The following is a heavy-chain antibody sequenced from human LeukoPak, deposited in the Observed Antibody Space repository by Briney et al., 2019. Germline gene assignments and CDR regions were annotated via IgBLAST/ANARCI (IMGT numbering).Heavy chain of an antibody. CDR1: GGSISRSNR. CDR2: FYHSGST. V-gene: IGHV4-4*03. CDR3: ARDSPMTTVTTGTGAFDI. D-gene: IGHD4-17*01. J-gene: IGHJ3*02. Sequence: PPETLSLTCAHPGGSISRSNRWSGARQPPGKGRGWIGVFYHSGSTNYNPSLKSRVTISVDKSKNQFSLKLSSVTAADTAVYYCARDSPMTTVTTGTGAFDIWGQGTMVTVSS.